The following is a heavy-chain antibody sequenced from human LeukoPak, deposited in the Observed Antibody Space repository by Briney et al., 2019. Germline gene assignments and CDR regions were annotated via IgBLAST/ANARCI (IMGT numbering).Heavy chain of an antibody. D-gene: IGHD1-26*01. Sequence: SVKVSCKTSGGTFTSYAITWVRQPPGQGLEWMGKIIPISGTTNYAQKFQGRVTFTADESTSTAYMELSSLRSEDTALYYCARKLRLGGNWFDPWGQGTLVTVSS. CDR2: IIPISGTT. CDR3: ARKLRLGGNWFDP. V-gene: IGHV1-69*13. J-gene: IGHJ5*02. CDR1: GGTFTSYA.